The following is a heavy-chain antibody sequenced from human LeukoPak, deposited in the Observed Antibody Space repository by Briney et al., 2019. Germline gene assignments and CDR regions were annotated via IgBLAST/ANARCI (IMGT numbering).Heavy chain of an antibody. J-gene: IGHJ4*02. CDR3: AKDRERAAAGNFDY. D-gene: IGHD6-13*01. V-gene: IGHV3-9*03. CDR2: VSWNSGSI. CDR1: GFTFDDYA. Sequence: SLRLSCAASGFTFDDYAMHWVRQAPGKGLEWVSGVSWNSGSIGYADSVKGRFTISRDNAKNSLYLQMNSLRAEDMALYYCAKDRERAAAGNFDYWGQGTLVTVSS.